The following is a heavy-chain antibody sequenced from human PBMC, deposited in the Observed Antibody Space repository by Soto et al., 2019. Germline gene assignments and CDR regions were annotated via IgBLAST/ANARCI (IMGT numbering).Heavy chain of an antibody. CDR1: SGSISSDNW. Sequence: QVQLQESGPGLVKPSGTLSLTCAVSSGSISSDNWWSWVRQPPGKGLEYIGEIYHSGSTNYNPSLKSRVTISVDKSKNQFSLNLSSVTAADTAVYYWARRPTTVTTDYFDYWGQGTLVTVSS. D-gene: IGHD4-17*01. J-gene: IGHJ4*02. V-gene: IGHV4-4*02. CDR2: IYHSGST. CDR3: ARRPTTVTTDYFDY.